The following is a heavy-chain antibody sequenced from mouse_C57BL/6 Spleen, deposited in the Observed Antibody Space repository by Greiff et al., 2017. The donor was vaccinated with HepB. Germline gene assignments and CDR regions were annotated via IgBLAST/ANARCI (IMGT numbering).Heavy chain of an antibody. CDR3: AILNWDNFDY. Sequence: QVQLQQPGAELVMPGASVKLSCKASGYTFTSYWMHWVKQRPGQGLEWIGEIDPSDSYTNYNQKFKGKSTLTVDKSSSTAYMQLSSLTSEDSAVYYCAILNWDNFDYWGQGTTLTVSS. J-gene: IGHJ2*01. V-gene: IGHV1-69*01. D-gene: IGHD4-1*01. CDR2: IDPSDSYT. CDR1: GYTFTSYW.